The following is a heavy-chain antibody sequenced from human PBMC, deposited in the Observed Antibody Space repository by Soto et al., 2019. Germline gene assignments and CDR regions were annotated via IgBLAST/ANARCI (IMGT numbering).Heavy chain of an antibody. CDR1: GGSFSGYY. CDR2: INHSGST. D-gene: IGHD1-7*01. V-gene: IGHV4-34*01. CDR3: ARGGRTTGANFDY. J-gene: IGHJ4*02. Sequence: TSETLSLTCAVYGGSFSGYYWSWIRQPPGKGLEWIGEINHSGSTNYNPSLKSCGTTSVDTSKNQFSLKLSSVTAADTAVYYCARGGRTTGANFDYWGQGTLVTVSS.